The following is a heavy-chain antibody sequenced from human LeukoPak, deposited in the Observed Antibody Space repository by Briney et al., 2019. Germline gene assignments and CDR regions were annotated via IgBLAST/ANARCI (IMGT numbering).Heavy chain of an antibody. CDR2: IYSGGST. Sequence: GGALRLSCAASGFTASSNYMSGVRQAPGKGLEGVSVIYSGGSTYYADCVKGRFTISRDNSKNTLYLQMNSLRAEDTAVYYCAGGYSTPGRLGYDSFDIWGQGTMVTVSS. J-gene: IGHJ3*02. CDR3: AGGYSTPGRLGYDSFDI. D-gene: IGHD6-13*01. CDR1: GFTASSNY. V-gene: IGHV3-66*01.